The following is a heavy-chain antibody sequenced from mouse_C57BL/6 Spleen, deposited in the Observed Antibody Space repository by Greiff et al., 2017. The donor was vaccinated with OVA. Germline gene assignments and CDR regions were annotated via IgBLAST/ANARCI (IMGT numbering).Heavy chain of an antibody. Sequence: EVQLQQSGPELVKPGASVKISCKASGYTFTDYYMNWVKQSHGKSLEWIGDINPNNGGTSYNQKFKGKATLTVDKSSSTAYMELRSLTSEDSAVYYCARKSLITTVVATGYFDYWGQGTTLTVSS. J-gene: IGHJ2*01. CDR1: GYTFTDYY. V-gene: IGHV1-26*01. CDR3: ARKSLITTVVATGYFDY. CDR2: INPNNGGT. D-gene: IGHD1-1*01.